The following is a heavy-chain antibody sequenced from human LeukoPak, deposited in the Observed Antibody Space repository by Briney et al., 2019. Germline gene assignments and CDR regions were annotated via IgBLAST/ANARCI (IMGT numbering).Heavy chain of an antibody. D-gene: IGHD3-22*01. CDR3: AKDFSVYYYDSRVLDY. CDR2: IRYDGSNK. CDR1: GFTFSGYA. V-gene: IGHV3-30*02. J-gene: IGHJ4*02. Sequence: PGGSLRLSCAASGFTFSGYAMNWVRQAPGKGLEWVAFIRYDGSNKYYADSVKGRFTISRDNSKNTLYLQMNRLRAEDTAVYYCAKDFSVYYYDSRVLDYWGQGTLVTVSS.